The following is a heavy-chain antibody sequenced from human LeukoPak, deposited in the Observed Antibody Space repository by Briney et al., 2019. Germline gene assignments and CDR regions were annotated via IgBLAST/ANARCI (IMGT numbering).Heavy chain of an antibody. CDR1: GFTFGDHA. Sequence: GRSLRLSCAASGFTFGDHAMSWVRQAPGRGLEWVGFIRSKAYRGTTDYAAPVKGRFSISRDDSKNTLYLQMNSLKTEDTAVYYCTTDRAIAVRPLFDYWGQGTLVTVSS. V-gene: IGHV3-49*04. D-gene: IGHD6-6*01. CDR2: IRSKAYRGTT. J-gene: IGHJ4*02. CDR3: TTDRAIAVRPLFDY.